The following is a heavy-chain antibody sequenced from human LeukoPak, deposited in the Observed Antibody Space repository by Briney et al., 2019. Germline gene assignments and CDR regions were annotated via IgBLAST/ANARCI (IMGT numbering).Heavy chain of an antibody. Sequence: ASVKVSCKASGYTFTSYDINWVRQATGQGLEWVGWMNPNSGNTGYAQKFQGRVTMTRNTSISTAYMELSSLRSEDTAVYYCARVARGYCSGGSCYFGYWGQGTLVTVSS. D-gene: IGHD2-15*01. CDR3: ARVARGYCSGGSCYFGY. CDR2: MNPNSGNT. CDR1: GYTFTSYD. J-gene: IGHJ4*02. V-gene: IGHV1-8*01.